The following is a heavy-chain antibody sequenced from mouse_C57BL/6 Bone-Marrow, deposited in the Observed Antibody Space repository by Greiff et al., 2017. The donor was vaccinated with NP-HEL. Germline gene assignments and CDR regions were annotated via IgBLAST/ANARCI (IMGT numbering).Heavy chain of an antibody. D-gene: IGHD1-1*01. CDR1: GYTFTSYW. CDR2: IDPSDSYT. Sequence: VQLQQSGAELVMPGASVKLSCKASGYTFTSYWMHWVKQRPGQGLEWIGEIDPSDSYTNYNQKFKGKSTLTVDKSSSTAYMQLSSLTSEDSAVYYCARFYYGSSYGTRYFDVWGTGTTVTVSS. J-gene: IGHJ1*03. V-gene: IGHV1-69*01. CDR3: ARFYYGSSYGTRYFDV.